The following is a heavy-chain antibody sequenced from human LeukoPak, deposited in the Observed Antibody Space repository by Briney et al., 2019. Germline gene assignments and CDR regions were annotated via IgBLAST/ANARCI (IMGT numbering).Heavy chain of an antibody. V-gene: IGHV1-8*01. J-gene: IGHJ4*02. CDR1: GYTFTSYD. D-gene: IGHD2/OR15-2a*01. Sequence: ASVNVSCKASGYTFTSYDINWVRQATGQGLEWMGWMNPNSGNTGYAQKFQGRVTMTRNTSISTAYMELSSLRSEDTAVYYCARGNSRRKLYYFDYWGQGTLVTVSS. CDR2: MNPNSGNT. CDR3: ARGNSRRKLYYFDY.